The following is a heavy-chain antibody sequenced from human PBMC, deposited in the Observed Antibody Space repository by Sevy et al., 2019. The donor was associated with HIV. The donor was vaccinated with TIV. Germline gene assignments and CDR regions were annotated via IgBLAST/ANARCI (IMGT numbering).Heavy chain of an antibody. V-gene: IGHV4-30-4*01. J-gene: IGHJ6*02. CDR1: GGSISSGDYY. Sequence: SETLSLTCTVSGGSISSGDYYWSWIRQPPGKGLEWIGYIYYSGSTYYDPSLKGRVTISVDTSKNQFSLKLSSVTAADTAVYYCARGRANYYDSSGYFEHYGMDVWGQGTTVTVSS. CDR2: IYYSGST. CDR3: ARGRANYYDSSGYFEHYGMDV. D-gene: IGHD3-22*01.